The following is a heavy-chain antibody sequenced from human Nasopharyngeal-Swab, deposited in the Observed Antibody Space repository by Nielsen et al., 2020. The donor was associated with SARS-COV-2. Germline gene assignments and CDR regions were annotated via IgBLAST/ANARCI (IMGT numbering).Heavy chain of an antibody. CDR2: INHSGST. J-gene: IGHJ4*02. D-gene: IGHD6-19*01. Sequence: SETLSLTCAVYGGSFSGYYWSWIRQPPGKGLEWIGEINHSGSTNYNPSLKSRVTMSVDTSKNQFSLKLSSVTAADTAVYYCARSYSSGWYRTIIDYWGQGTLATVSS. V-gene: IGHV4-34*01. CDR3: ARSYSSGWYRTIIDY. CDR1: GGSFSGYY.